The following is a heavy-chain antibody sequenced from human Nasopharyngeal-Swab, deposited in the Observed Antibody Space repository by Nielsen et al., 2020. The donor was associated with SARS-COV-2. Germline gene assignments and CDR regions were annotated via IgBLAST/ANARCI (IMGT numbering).Heavy chain of an antibody. CDR2: ISGSGGST. CDR1: GFTFSSYA. Sequence: LSLTCAASGFTFSSYAMSWVRQTPGKGLEWVSAISGSGGSTYYADSVKGRFTISRDNSKNTLYLQMNSLRAEDTAVYYCAKPDKGTHDYWGQGTLVTVSS. V-gene: IGHV3-23*01. CDR3: AKPDKGTHDY. J-gene: IGHJ4*02. D-gene: IGHD1-1*01.